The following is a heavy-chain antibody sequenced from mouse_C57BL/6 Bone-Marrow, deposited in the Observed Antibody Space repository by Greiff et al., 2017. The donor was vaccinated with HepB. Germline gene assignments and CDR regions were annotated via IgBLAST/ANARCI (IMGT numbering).Heavy chain of an antibody. CDR2: INPSSGYT. Sequence: QVQLQQSGAELAKPGASVKLSCKASGYTFTSYWMHWVKQRPGQGLEWIGYINPSSGYTKYNQKLKDKATLTADKSSRTAYMQLSSLKYEDSAVYYCARVAGYYYGSSYGYFDVWGTGTTVTVSS. D-gene: IGHD1-1*01. CDR3: ARVAGYYYGSSYGYFDV. J-gene: IGHJ1*03. CDR1: GYTFTSYW. V-gene: IGHV1-7*01.